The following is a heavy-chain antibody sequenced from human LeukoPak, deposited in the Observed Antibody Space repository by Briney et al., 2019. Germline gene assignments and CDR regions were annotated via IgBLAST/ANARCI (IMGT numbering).Heavy chain of an antibody. CDR2: TDPSDSYT. V-gene: IGHV5-10-1*01. Sequence: GESLKISCKGSGYSFTTYWITWVRQMPGKGLEWMGRTDPSDSYTNYSPSFQGHFTISADKSISTAYLQWSSLKASDTAMYYCARRRYCSSTSCYGGVDGFDIWGQGTMVTVSS. J-gene: IGHJ3*02. D-gene: IGHD2-2*01. CDR1: GYSFTTYW. CDR3: ARRRYCSSTSCYGGVDGFDI.